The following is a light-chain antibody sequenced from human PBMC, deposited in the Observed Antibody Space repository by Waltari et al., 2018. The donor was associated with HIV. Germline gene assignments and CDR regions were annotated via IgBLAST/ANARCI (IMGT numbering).Light chain of an antibody. Sequence: DFVMTQSPLSLPVTPGEPASISCRSSQSLLHRNGYNYLDWYWQKPGQSPQLLIYLGANRASGVPDRFSGSGSGTDFTLKISRVEAEDVGVYYCMQALQSPFTFGQGTKLEIK. J-gene: IGKJ2*01. CDR2: LGA. CDR1: QSLLHRNGYNY. V-gene: IGKV2-28*01. CDR3: MQALQSPFT.